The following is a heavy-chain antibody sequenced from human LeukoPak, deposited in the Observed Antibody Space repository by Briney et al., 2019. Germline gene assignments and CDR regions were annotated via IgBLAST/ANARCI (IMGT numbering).Heavy chain of an antibody. CDR1: GFTFDDYA. Sequence: PPGGSLRLSCAASGFTFDDYAMHWVRQAPGKGLEWVSLISWDGGSTYYADSVKGRFTISRDNSKNSLYLQMNSLRAEDTALYYCAKDNTYYDIFGWFDPWGQGTLVTVSS. V-gene: IGHV3-43D*03. CDR3: AKDNTYYDIFGWFDP. CDR2: ISWDGGST. J-gene: IGHJ5*02. D-gene: IGHD3-9*01.